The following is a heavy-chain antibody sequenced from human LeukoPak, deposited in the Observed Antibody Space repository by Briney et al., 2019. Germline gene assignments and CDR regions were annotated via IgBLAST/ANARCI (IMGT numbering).Heavy chain of an antibody. CDR3: ATVVAVVGYYGSGSYWNY. CDR1: GYTLTELS. D-gene: IGHD3-10*01. V-gene: IGHV1-24*01. J-gene: IGHJ4*02. Sequence: GASVKVSCKVSGYTLTELSMHWVRQAPGKGLEWMGGFDPEDGETIYAQKFQGRVTMTEDTSTDTAYMELSSLRSEDTAVYYCATVVAVVGYYGSGSYWNYWGQGTLVTVSS. CDR2: FDPEDGET.